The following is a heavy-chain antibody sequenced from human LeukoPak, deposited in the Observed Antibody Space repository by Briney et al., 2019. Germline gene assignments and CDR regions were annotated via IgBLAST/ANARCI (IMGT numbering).Heavy chain of an antibody. D-gene: IGHD3-9*01. J-gene: IGHJ4*02. V-gene: IGHV4-4*02. CDR3: ARAVGYFDHSLDY. CDR2: IYHSGST. Sequence: SGTLSLICAVSGGSISSSNWWSWVRQPPGKGLEWIGEIYHSGSTNYIPSLKSRVTISVDKSKNQFSLKLSSVTAADTAVYYCARAVGYFDHSLDYWGQGTLVTVSS. CDR1: GGSISSSNW.